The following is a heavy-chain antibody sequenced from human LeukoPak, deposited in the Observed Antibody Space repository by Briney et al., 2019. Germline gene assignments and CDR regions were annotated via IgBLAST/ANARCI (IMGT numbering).Heavy chain of an antibody. CDR2: ISSGSTI. J-gene: IGHJ4*02. CDR3: ARDRSGWYYFDY. V-gene: IGHV3-48*03. Sequence: GGSLRLSCAASGFTFSSYEMNWVRQAPGKGLEWVSYISSGSTIYYADSVKGRFTISRDNAKNSLYLQMNSLRAEDTAVYYCARDRSGWYYFDYWGQGTLVTVSS. CDR1: GFTFSSYE. D-gene: IGHD6-19*01.